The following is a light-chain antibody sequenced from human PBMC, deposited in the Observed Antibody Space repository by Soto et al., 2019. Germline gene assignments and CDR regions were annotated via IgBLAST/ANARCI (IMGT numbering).Light chain of an antibody. CDR2: DAS. CDR1: QSVSSY. V-gene: IGKV3-11*01. CDR3: QQHNNPPFS. Sequence: ETVLRQSPATLSLAPGQRATLSCRASQSVSSYLAWYQPKPGQAPRLLIYDASNRATCITARSPRSGSGTDPPTTTTSLEPHAFAPYFCQQHNNPPFSVAPGTRLELK. J-gene: IGKJ5*01.